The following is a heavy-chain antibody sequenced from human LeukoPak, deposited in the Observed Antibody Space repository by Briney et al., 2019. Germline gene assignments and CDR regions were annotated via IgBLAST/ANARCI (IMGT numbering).Heavy chain of an antibody. CDR2: ISSSSSYI. CDR3: ARDLRLQSYYYYGMDV. J-gene: IGHJ6*02. Sequence: GGSLRLSCAASGFTFSSYSMNWVRQAPGKGLEWVSSISSSSSYIYYADSVKGRFTISRDNAKNSLYLQMNSLRAEDTAVYYCARDLRLQSYYYYGMDVWAQGTTVTVSS. CDR1: GFTFSSYS. V-gene: IGHV3-21*01. D-gene: IGHD5-24*01.